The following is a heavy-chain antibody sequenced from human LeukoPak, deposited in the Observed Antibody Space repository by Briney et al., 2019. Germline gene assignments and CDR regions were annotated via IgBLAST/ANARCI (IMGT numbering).Heavy chain of an antibody. J-gene: IGHJ4*02. CDR1: GGTFSSYA. CDR3: ARGGYSFWPFDY. Sequence: SVKVSCKASGGTFSSYAISWVRQAPGQGLEWMGGIIPIFGAANYAQKFQGRVTITADESTSTAYMELSSLRSEDTAVYYCARGGYSFWPFDYWGQGTLVTVSS. V-gene: IGHV1-69*13. D-gene: IGHD5-18*01. CDR2: IIPIFGAA.